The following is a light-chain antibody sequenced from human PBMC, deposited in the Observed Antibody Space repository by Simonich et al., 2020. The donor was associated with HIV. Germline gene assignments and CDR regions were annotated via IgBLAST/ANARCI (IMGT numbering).Light chain of an antibody. CDR2: EVS. V-gene: IGLV2-14*01. CDR3: SSYTSSSTLL. CDR1: SSDVGGYNY. Sequence: QSALTQLPSASGSPGQSVTISCTGTSSDVGGYNYVSWYQQHPGKAPKLMIYEVSKRPSGVSNRFSGSKSGNTASLTISGLQAEDEADYYCSSYTSSSTLLFGGGTKLTVL. J-gene: IGLJ3*02.